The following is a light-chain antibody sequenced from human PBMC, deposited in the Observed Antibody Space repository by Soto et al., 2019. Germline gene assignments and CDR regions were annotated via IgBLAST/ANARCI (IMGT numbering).Light chain of an antibody. V-gene: IGKV3-20*01. CDR2: ATS. CDR1: QTVNSDY. J-gene: IGKJ1*01. CDR3: QQYGSSPRT. Sequence: EIVLTQSPGTLSLSPGETATLSCRGSQTVNSDYLAWFQQRPGQAPRLLIFATSRRATDIPDRFSGSGSGTDFTLAIRRLEPEDFAVYYCQQYGSSPRTFGQGTKVDIK.